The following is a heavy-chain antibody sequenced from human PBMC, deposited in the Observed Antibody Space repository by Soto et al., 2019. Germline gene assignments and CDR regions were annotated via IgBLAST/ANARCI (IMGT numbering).Heavy chain of an antibody. D-gene: IGHD2-21*01. V-gene: IGHV3-74*01. CDR3: ARGVRGAYGLDI. CDR1: GFTFSSHW. J-gene: IGHJ3*02. Sequence: EVQLVESGGGLVQRGGSLRLTCAASGFTFSSHWMHWVRQAPGKGLVWVSRIYTDGSRTNYAESVKGRFTSSRDNVKNTLYLEMNSLRVEEAGIYYCARGVRGAYGLDIWGKGTMVTVSS. CDR2: IYTDGSRT.